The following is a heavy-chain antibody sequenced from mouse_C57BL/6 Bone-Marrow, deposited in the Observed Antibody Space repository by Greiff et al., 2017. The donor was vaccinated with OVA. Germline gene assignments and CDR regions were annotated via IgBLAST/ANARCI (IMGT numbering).Heavy chain of an antibody. J-gene: IGHJ2*01. CDR2: INPGSGGT. V-gene: IGHV1-54*01. D-gene: IGHD1-1*01. Sequence: QVQLQQSGAELVRPGTSVKVSCKASGYAFTNYLIEWVKQRPGQGLEWIGVINPGSGGTNYNEKFKGKATLTADQSSSTAYMQLSSLTSEDSAVYFCARSPHYYGSSSCDYWGQGTTLTVSS. CDR3: ARSPHYYGSSSCDY. CDR1: GYAFTNYL.